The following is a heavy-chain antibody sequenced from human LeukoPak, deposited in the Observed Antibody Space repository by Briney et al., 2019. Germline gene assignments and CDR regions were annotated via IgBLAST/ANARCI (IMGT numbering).Heavy chain of an antibody. D-gene: IGHD5-18*01. V-gene: IGHV1-18*01. CDR1: GYTFTSYG. Sequence: ASVKVSCKASGYTFTSYGISWVRQAPGQGLEWMGWISAYNGNTNYAQKLQGRVTMTTDTSTSTAYMDLRSLRSDDTAVYYCARDGDSGYSYGTSDYWGQGTLVTVSS. CDR2: ISAYNGNT. CDR3: ARDGDSGYSYGTSDY. J-gene: IGHJ4*02.